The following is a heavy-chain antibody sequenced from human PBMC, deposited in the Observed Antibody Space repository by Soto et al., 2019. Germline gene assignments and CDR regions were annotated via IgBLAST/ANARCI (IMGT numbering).Heavy chain of an antibody. CDR2: IKHSGSS. J-gene: IGHJ3*02. D-gene: IGHD6-19*01. Sequence: SETLSLTCAVYGGSFSHYYWNWIRQSPGKGLEWIGKIKHSGSSNYNPFLRSRVSISVDMSKNRFSLRLTSVTAADTAVYYCARGGSSDWQVALDIWGQGTMVTVSS. CDR3: ARGGSSDWQVALDI. V-gene: IGHV4-34*01. CDR1: GGSFSHYY.